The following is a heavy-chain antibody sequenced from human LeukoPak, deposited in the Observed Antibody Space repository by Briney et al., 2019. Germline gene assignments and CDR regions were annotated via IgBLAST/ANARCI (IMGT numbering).Heavy chain of an antibody. CDR2: INPKSGGT. Sequence: ASVKVSCKASAYTFTAYYMHWVPQAPGQGLEWMGWINPKSGGTHYAQKFQGRVTMTRDTSISTAYMELSRLRSDDTAVYYCARERPSITLVRGVVNDFDYWGQGTLVTVSS. J-gene: IGHJ4*02. D-gene: IGHD3-10*01. V-gene: IGHV1-2*02. CDR1: AYTFTAYY. CDR3: ARERPSITLVRGVVNDFDY.